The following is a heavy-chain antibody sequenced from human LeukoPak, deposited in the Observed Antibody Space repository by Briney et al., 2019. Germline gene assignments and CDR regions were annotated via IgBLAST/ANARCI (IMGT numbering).Heavy chain of an antibody. D-gene: IGHD3-16*02. Sequence: PGGSLRLSCAASGFTFSSYWMSWVRQAPGKGLEWVANIKQDGSEKYHVDSVKGRFTISRDNAKNSLYLQMNSLRAEDTAVYYCPRDYPPGVSFDYWGQGTLVTVSS. V-gene: IGHV3-7*05. J-gene: IGHJ4*02. CDR1: GFTFSSYW. CDR3: PRDYPPGVSFDY. CDR2: IKQDGSEK.